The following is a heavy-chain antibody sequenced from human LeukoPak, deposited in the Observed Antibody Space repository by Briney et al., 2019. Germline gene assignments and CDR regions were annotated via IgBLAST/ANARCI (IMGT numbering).Heavy chain of an antibody. CDR1: GGSISSSSYY. CDR3: ARHQTKNIVLLWFGGLDY. CDR2: INHSGST. Sequence: PSETLSLTCTVSGGSISSSSYYWGWIRQPPGKGLEWIGEINHSGSTNYNPSLKSRVTISVDTSKNQFSLKLSSVTAADTAMYYCARHQTKNIVLLWFGGLDYWGQGTLVSVSS. J-gene: IGHJ4*02. D-gene: IGHD3-10*01. V-gene: IGHV4-39*01.